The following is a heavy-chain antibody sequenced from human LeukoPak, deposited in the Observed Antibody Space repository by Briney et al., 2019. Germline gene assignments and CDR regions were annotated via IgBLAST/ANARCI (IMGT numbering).Heavy chain of an antibody. CDR1: GGSISSYY. D-gene: IGHD3-16*01. V-gene: IGHV4-59*08. Sequence: PSETLSLTCTVSGGSISSYYWSWIRQPPGKGLELIGDIYYSGSTNYNPSLKNRVTISVDTSKNQFSLKLSSVTAADTAVYYCARHPGWGSAFDYWGQGTLVTVSS. CDR2: IYYSGST. J-gene: IGHJ4*02. CDR3: ARHPGWGSAFDY.